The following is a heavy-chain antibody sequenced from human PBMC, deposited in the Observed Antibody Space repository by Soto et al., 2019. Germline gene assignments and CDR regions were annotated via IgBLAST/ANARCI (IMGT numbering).Heavy chain of an antibody. J-gene: IGHJ4*02. V-gene: IGHV3-30*18. CDR3: AKSPNFYCSSPNCYKYYFDH. Sequence: GGSLRLSCAASGFTFNTYGMHWVRQAPGKGLEWVAVISYDGSEKYYVDSVKGRFAISKDNSKNTLYLQMNSLRPEDTAVYYCAKSPNFYCSSPNCYKYYFDHWGQGTRVTVSS. CDR1: GFTFNTYG. D-gene: IGHD2-2*02. CDR2: ISYDGSEK.